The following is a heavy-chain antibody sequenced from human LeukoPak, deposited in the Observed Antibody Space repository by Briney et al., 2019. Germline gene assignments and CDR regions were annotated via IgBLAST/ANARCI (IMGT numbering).Heavy chain of an antibody. CDR2: ISGDGGGT. D-gene: IGHD3-22*01. V-gene: IGHV3-43*02. Sequence: GGSLRLSCAASGFTFDDYAIHWVRQTPGKGLEWVSLISGDGGGTYYGDSVKGRFTISRDNSKNSLYLQMNSLRTEDTALYYCAKDKLRSTNYYDSSGYILACWGEGTLVTVSS. CDR3: AKDKLRSTNYYDSSGYILAC. CDR1: GFTFDDYA. J-gene: IGHJ4*02.